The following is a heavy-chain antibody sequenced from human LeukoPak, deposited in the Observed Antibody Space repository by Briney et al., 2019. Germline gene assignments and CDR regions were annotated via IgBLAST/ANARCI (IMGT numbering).Heavy chain of an antibody. D-gene: IGHD4-17*01. CDR3: ARKATTGPTKAAFDI. V-gene: IGHV4-28*05. J-gene: IGHJ3*02. Sequence: SETLSLTCAVSGYSISSTNYWAWIRQPPGKGLERIGHIYYSGGIYYNPSLKSRVTMSVDTSKNQFSLKLSSVTAVDTAVYYCARKATTGPTKAAFDIWGQGTMVTVSS. CDR2: IYYSGGI. CDR1: GYSISSTNY.